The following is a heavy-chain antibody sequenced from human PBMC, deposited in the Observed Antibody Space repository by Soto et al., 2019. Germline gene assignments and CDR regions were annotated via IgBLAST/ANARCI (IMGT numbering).Heavy chain of an antibody. CDR1: YTFTSYG. D-gene: IGHD2-15*01. CDR2: ISAYNGNT. J-gene: IGHJ4*02. V-gene: IGHV1-18*01. CDR3: VVAAQPYYFDY. Sequence: YTFTSYGISWVRQAPGQGLEWMGWISAYNGNTNYAQKLQGRVTMTIDTSTSTAYMELRSLRSDDTAVYYCVVAAQPYYFDYWGQGTLVTVSS.